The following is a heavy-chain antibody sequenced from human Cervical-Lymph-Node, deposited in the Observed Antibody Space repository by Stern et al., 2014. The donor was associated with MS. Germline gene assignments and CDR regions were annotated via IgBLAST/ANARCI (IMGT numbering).Heavy chain of an antibody. CDR1: GGSIASSSYY. J-gene: IGHJ6*02. V-gene: IGHV4-61*02. CDR3: AREDYDGSGHPYYYGLDV. CDR2: IFTSGST. Sequence: QEQLQESGPGLVKPSQTLSLTCTVSGGSIASSSYYWSWIRQPAGKGLEWIGRIFTSGSTNYNPSLQSRISLSVDTPKNQFSLSLSSVTAADTAVYYCAREDYDGSGHPYYYGLDVWGQGTTVTVSS. D-gene: IGHD3-22*01.